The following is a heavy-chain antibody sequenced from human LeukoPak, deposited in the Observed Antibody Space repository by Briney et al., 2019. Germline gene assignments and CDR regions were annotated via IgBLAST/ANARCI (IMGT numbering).Heavy chain of an antibody. CDR2: IYSGGST. J-gene: IGHJ4*02. CDR3: ARKQVGADFDY. V-gene: IGHV3-53*01. CDR1: GFSVSTKY. D-gene: IGHD1-26*01. Sequence: PGGSLRLSCAASGFSVSTKYISWVRQAPGKGLEWVSIIYSGGSTYYADSVKGRFTISRDSAKNTLYLQMNSLRVEDTAVYYCARKQVGADFDYWGQGILVTVSS.